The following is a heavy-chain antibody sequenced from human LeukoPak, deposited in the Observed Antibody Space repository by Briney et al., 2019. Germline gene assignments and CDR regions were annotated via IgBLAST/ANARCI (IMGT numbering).Heavy chain of an antibody. J-gene: IGHJ4*02. V-gene: IGHV3-23*01. CDR1: GFTFSSYA. D-gene: IGHD3-9*01. CDR3: AKEIRYFDWLLSSSALDY. CDR2: ISGSGGST. Sequence: GGSLRLSCAASGFTFSSYAMSWVRQAPGKGLEWVSAISGSGGSTYYADSVKGRFTISRDNSKNTLYLQMNSLRAEDTAVYYCAKEIRYFDWLLSSSALDYWGQGTLVTVSS.